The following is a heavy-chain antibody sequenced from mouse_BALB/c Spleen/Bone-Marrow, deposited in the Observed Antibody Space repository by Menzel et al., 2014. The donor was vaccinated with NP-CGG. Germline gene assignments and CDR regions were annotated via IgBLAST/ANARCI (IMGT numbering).Heavy chain of an antibody. CDR3: ARGGNWDDFDY. V-gene: IGHV5-17*02. Sequence: EVQLVESGGGLVQPGGSRKLPCAASGFTFSSFGMHWVRQAPEKGLEWVAYISSGSSTIYYADTVKGRFTISRDKPKNTLFLQMTSLRSEDTAMYYCARGGNWDDFDYWGQGTTLTVSS. CDR2: ISSGSSTI. D-gene: IGHD4-1*01. CDR1: GFTFSSFG. J-gene: IGHJ2*01.